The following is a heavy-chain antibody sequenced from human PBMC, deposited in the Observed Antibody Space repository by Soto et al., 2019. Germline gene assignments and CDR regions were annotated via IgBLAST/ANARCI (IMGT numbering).Heavy chain of an antibody. D-gene: IGHD3-22*01. CDR1: AISEFSFSDQY. Sequence: GSLRLSCTVSAISEFSFSDQYMDWVRQAPGKGLEWVGRSRNRVNNLSTAYAASVQGRFTISRDESKNTVYLQMNSLKTDDTAVYYCARDPSSSGYYSDYWGQGTLVPVSS. J-gene: IGHJ4*02. V-gene: IGHV3-72*01. CDR3: ARDPSSSGYYSDY. CDR2: SRNRVNNLST.